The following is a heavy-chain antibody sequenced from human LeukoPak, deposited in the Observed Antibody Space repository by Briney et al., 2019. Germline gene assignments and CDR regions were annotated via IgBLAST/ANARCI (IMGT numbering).Heavy chain of an antibody. J-gene: IGHJ4*02. D-gene: IGHD1-26*01. CDR3: ARRRDSGSLQHFDY. CDR1: GFTFSSYA. Sequence: PGGSLRLSCAASGFTFSSYAMNWVRQAPGKGLEWVSSITSSSSYIYYADSVKGRFTISRDNAKNSLYLQMNSLRAEDTAVYYCARRRDSGSLQHFDYWGQGTLVTVSS. V-gene: IGHV3-21*04. CDR2: ITSSSSYI.